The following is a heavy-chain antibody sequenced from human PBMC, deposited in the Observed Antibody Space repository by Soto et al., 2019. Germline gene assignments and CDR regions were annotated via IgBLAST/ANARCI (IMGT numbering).Heavy chain of an antibody. D-gene: IGHD2-2*01. J-gene: IGHJ6*02. CDR2: ISPYNGHT. CDR1: GYSFTSYG. Sequence: QVQLVQSAGAVKKPGASVKVSCKASGYSFTSYGISWVRRAPGQGLEWMGWISPYNGHTQFVERFQGRVTMTTDTSKKTAYMELRNLRFDDTAHYYCARDLTIVPATHPRLENYGMDVWCQGTTVSVSS. CDR3: ARDLTIVPATHPRLENYGMDV. V-gene: IGHV1-18*01.